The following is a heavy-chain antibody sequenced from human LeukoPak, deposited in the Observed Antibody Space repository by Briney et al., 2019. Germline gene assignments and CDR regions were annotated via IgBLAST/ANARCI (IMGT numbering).Heavy chain of an antibody. V-gene: IGHV3-21*01. CDR2: ISSSSSYI. Sequence: PGGSLRLSCAASGFTFSSYSMNWVRQAPGKGLEWVSSISSSSSYIYYADSVKGRFTISRDNAKNSLYLQMNSLRAEDTAVYNCARLRQWLVRGYYFDYWGQGTLVTVSS. CDR1: GFTFSSYS. J-gene: IGHJ4*02. CDR3: ARLRQWLVRGYYFDY. D-gene: IGHD6-19*01.